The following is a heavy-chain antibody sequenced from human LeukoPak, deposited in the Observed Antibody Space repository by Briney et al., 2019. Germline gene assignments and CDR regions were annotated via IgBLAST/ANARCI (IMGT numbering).Heavy chain of an antibody. CDR2: IYYSGST. J-gene: IGHJ5*02. CDR3: ARGGLYSSRWYNWFDP. D-gene: IGHD6-13*01. V-gene: IGHV4-59*01. CDR1: GGSISSYY. Sequence: SETLSLTCTVSGGSISSYYWSWIRQPPGKGLEWIGYIYYSGSTNYNPSLKSRVTISVDTSKNQFSLKLSSVTAADTAVYYCARGGLYSSRWYNWFDPWGQGTLVTVSS.